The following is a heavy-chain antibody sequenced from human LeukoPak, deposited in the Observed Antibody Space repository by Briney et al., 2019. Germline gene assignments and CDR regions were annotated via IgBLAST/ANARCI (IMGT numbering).Heavy chain of an antibody. CDR2: ISSSSSTI. Sequence: PGGSLRLSCAASGFTFSSYSMNWVRQAPGKGLDWVSYISSSSSTIYYADSVKGRFTISRDNAKNSLYLQMNSLRDEDTAVYYCARGGGMLLTYAQEFDYWGQGTLVTVSS. J-gene: IGHJ4*02. CDR3: ARGGGMLLTYAQEFDY. V-gene: IGHV3-48*02. CDR1: GFTFSSYS. D-gene: IGHD4/OR15-4a*01.